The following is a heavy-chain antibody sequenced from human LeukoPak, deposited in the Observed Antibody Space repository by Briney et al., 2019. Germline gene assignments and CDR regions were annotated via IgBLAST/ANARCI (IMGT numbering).Heavy chain of an antibody. D-gene: IGHD3-22*01. CDR3: AKTNYDSSVYSYYMDV. J-gene: IGHJ6*03. V-gene: IGHV3-23*01. CDR1: RLTFSSYA. Sequence: GGSLRLSCAASRLTFSSYAMSWVRQAPGKGLEWVSSISTSGGSTYYADSVKGRFTISRDNSKNTLYLQMNSLRAEDTAVYYCAKTNYDSSVYSYYMDVWGKGTTVTVSS. CDR2: ISTSGGST.